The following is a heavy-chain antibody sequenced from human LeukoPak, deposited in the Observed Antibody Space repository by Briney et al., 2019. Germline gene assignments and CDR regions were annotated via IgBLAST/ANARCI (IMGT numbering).Heavy chain of an antibody. CDR1: GYPFTSYH. V-gene: IGHV1-46*01. J-gene: IGHJ5*02. CDR3: ARECPSCFNFDP. Sequence: GASVRLSCKASGYPFTSYHMHWARQAPGQAVEWMGLLRASGGGAEYPQKFQGRVTMTRDTSTNTVYMELSSLRSDDTAVYYCARECPSCFNFDPWGPGTLVTVSS. D-gene: IGHD1-1*01. CDR2: LRASGGGA.